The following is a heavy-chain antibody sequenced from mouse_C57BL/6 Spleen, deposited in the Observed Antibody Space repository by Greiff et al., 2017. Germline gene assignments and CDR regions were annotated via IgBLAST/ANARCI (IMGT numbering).Heavy chain of an antibody. Sequence: VQLQQSGPVLVKPGASVKMSCKASGYTFTDYYMNWVKQSPGKSLEWIGVINPYNGGTSYNQKFKGKATLTVDKSSSTAYMELNSLTSEDSAVYYCERDNGSSYAMGYWGQGASVTASS. CDR1: GYTFTDYY. J-gene: IGHJ4*01. CDR3: ERDNGSSYAMGY. D-gene: IGHD1-1*01. CDR2: INPYNGGT. V-gene: IGHV1-19*01.